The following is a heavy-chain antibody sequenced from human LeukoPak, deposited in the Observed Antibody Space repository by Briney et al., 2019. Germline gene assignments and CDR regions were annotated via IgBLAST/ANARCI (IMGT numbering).Heavy chain of an antibody. CDR3: ARGSVGYYVSGSPFYYGMDV. CDR1: GGSFSNYY. D-gene: IGHD3-10*01. J-gene: IGHJ6*02. Sequence: SETLSLTCAVYGGSFSNYYWTWIRQPPGKGLEWIGELNHRGTTNYNPSLKSRVTISEDTSTSQLSLRLNSVTAADTAVYYCARGSVGYYVSGSPFYYGMDVWGQGTTVTVSS. V-gene: IGHV4-34*01. CDR2: LNHRGTT.